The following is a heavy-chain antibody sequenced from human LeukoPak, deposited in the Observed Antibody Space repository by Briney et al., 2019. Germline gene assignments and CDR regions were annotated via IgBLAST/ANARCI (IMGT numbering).Heavy chain of an antibody. CDR3: ARREWDIVVVVAATQSPFDY. V-gene: IGHV4-39*01. CDR1: GGSISSSSYY. Sequence: SETLSLTCTVSGGSISSSSYYWGWIRQPPGKGLEWIGSIYYSGSTYYNPSLKSRVTISVDTSKNQFSLKLSSVTAADTAVYYCARREWDIVVVVAATQSPFDYWGQGTLVTVSS. D-gene: IGHD2-15*01. J-gene: IGHJ4*02. CDR2: IYYSGST.